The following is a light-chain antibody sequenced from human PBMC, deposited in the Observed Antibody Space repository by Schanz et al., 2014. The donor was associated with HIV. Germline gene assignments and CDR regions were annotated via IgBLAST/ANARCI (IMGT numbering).Light chain of an antibody. Sequence: EIVMTQSPVTLSVSPGERATLSCRASQSVSSYLAWYQQKPGQAPRLLIYDASKRATGIPARFSGSGSGTDFTLTISSLEPEDFAVYYCQQYGRSPLTFGGGTKVEIK. V-gene: IGKV3-11*01. CDR1: QSVSSY. CDR2: DAS. CDR3: QQYGRSPLT. J-gene: IGKJ4*01.